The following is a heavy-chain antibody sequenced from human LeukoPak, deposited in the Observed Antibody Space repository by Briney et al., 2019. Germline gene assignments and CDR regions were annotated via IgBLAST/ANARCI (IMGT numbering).Heavy chain of an antibody. J-gene: IGHJ4*02. D-gene: IGHD2-2*01. Sequence: GGSLRLSCAASGFTFSSYAVSWVRQAPGKGLEWVSAISGSGGSTYYADSVKGRFTISRDNSKNTLYLQMNSLRAEDTAAYYCAKDAPVNIVVVPAANSWGQGTLVTVSS. CDR1: GFTFSSYA. CDR3: AKDAPVNIVVVPAANS. V-gene: IGHV3-23*01. CDR2: ISGSGGST.